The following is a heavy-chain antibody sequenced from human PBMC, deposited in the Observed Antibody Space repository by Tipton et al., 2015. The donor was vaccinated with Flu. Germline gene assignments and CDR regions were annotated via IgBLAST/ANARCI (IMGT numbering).Heavy chain of an antibody. CDR3: ARIPQNWGRYFDY. CDR1: GFTLISHS. J-gene: IGHJ4*02. Sequence: SLRLSCVASGFTLISHSMSWVRQAPGKGLEWVSSISSSSSYIYYADSVKGRFTVSRDNAKNSLYLQMNSLSAEDTAVYYCARIPQNWGRYFDYWGQGTLVTVSS. V-gene: IGHV3-21*01. D-gene: IGHD7-27*01. CDR2: ISSSSSYI.